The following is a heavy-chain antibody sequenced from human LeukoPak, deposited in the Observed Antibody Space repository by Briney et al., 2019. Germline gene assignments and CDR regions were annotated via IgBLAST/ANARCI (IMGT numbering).Heavy chain of an antibody. V-gene: IGHV3-74*01. D-gene: IGHD6-19*01. J-gene: IGHJ4*02. CDR3: ARERSSGWSDY. CDR2: IKTDGSST. Sequence: PGESLRLSCAASGFTFSSYWMDWVRQAPGKGLVWVSRIKTDGSSTSYADSVKGRFTISRDNAKNTLYMQMNSLRAEDTAVYYCARERSSGWSDYWGQGTLVTVS. CDR1: GFTFSSYW.